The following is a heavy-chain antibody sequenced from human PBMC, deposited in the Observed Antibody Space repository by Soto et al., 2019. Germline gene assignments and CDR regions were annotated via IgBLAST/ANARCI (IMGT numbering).Heavy chain of an antibody. CDR1: GGSISSYY. J-gene: IGHJ5*02. V-gene: IGHV4-59*01. CDR3: AREQVGSGGYFDP. D-gene: IGHD2-8*02. Sequence: SETLSLTCTVSGGSISSYYWSWIRQPPGKGLEWIGYIYYSGSTNYNPSLKSRVTISVDTSKNQFSLKLSSVTAADTAVYYCAREQVGSGGYFDPWGQGPPVPVCS. CDR2: IYYSGST.